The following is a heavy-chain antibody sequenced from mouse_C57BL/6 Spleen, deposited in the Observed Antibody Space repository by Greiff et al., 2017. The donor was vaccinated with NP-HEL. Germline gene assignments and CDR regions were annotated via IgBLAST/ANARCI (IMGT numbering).Heavy chain of an antibody. Sequence: QVQLQQPGAELVKPGASVKLSCKASGYTFTSYWMHWVKQRPGQGLEWIGMIHPNSGSTNYNEKFKSKATLTVYKSSSTAYMQLSSLTSEDSAVSYCESPLYYYGSSDFDYWGQGTTLTVSS. CDR1: GYTFTSYW. J-gene: IGHJ2*01. CDR2: IHPNSGST. D-gene: IGHD1-1*01. V-gene: IGHV1-64*01. CDR3: ESPLYYYGSSDFDY.